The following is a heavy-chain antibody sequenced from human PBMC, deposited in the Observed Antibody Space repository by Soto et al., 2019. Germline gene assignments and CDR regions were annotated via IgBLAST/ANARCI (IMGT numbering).Heavy chain of an antibody. D-gene: IGHD2-15*01. J-gene: IGHJ5*02. V-gene: IGHV1-69*08. CDR2: ISPILGIA. Sequence: QVQLVQSGAEVKKPGSSVKVSCKASGGTFSSYTISWVRQAPGQGLEWMGRISPILGIANYAQKLQGRVTITEDKSTSTAYMELSSLRSEDTAVYYCAREGGYCSGGSCYSEEDWFDPWGQGTLVTVSS. CDR1: GGTFSSYT. CDR3: AREGGYCSGGSCYSEEDWFDP.